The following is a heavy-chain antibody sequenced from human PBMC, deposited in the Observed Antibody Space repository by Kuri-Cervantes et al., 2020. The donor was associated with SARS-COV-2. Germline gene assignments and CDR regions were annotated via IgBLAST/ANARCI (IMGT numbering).Heavy chain of an antibody. CDR1: GGSISSSNW. V-gene: IGHV4-4*02. J-gene: IGHJ4*02. D-gene: IGHD6-6*01. CDR3: ARSMEYSSSSAHFDY. CDR2: IYHSGST. Sequence: GSLRLSCAVSGGSISSSNWWSWVRQPPGKGLEWIGEIYHSGSTNYNPSLKSRVTISVDKSKNQLSLKLSSVTAADTAVYYCARSMEYSSSSAHFDYWGQGTLVTVS.